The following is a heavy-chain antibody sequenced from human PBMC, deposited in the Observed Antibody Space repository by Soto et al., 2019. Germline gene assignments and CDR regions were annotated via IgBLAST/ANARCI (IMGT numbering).Heavy chain of an antibody. CDR1: GYTFTSYG. CDR3: ARGGDDILTGYYSTPKDYYYYYMDV. D-gene: IGHD3-9*01. Sequence: ASVKVSCKASGYTFTSYGISWVRQAPGQGLEWMGWISAYNGNTNYAQKLQGRVTMTTDTSTSTAYMELRSLRSDDTAVYYCARGGDDILTGYYSTPKDYYYYYMDVWGKGTTVTVSS. J-gene: IGHJ6*03. V-gene: IGHV1-18*01. CDR2: ISAYNGNT.